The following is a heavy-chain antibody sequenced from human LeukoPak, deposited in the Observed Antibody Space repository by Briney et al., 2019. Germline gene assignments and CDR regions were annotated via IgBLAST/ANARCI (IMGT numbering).Heavy chain of an antibody. CDR1: GFIFSSCW. CDR3: AKDLRSTTGL. V-gene: IGHV3-7*01. Sequence: PGGSLRLSCAASGFIFSSCWMSWVRQAPGKGLEWVANIKQDGSEKNYVDSVKGRFTISRDNSKNTLYLQMNSLRPEDSAVYYCAKDLRSTTGLWGQGTLVTVSS. D-gene: IGHD4-17*01. J-gene: IGHJ4*02. CDR2: IKQDGSEK.